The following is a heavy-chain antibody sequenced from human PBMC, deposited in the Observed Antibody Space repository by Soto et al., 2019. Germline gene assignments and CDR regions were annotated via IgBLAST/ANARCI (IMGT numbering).Heavy chain of an antibody. D-gene: IGHD1-26*01. CDR1: GYNFLAYG. V-gene: IGHV1-18*01. J-gene: IGHJ4*01. CDR2: TSAYRGNT. Sequence: QIQLVQSGPEVRKPGASVKLFCKASGYNFLAYGISWVRQAPGQGLEWMGWTSAYRGNTNYAQKFQDRVIMTTDRSQRTGYMEVRSLAPGGTGIYYCARDWEAEDLGAAGTYYFDYWGPGNPVTGSS. CDR3: ARDWEAEDLGAAGTYYFDY.